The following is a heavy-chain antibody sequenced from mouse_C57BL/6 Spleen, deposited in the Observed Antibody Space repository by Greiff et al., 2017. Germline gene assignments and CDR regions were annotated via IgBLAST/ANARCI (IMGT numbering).Heavy chain of an antibody. CDR1: GYAFSSSW. Sequence: QVQLQQSGPELVKPGASVKISCKASGYAFSSSWMNWVQQRPGKGLEWIGRIYPGDGAPNYNGKFKGKVTLTADKSSSTAYMQLSSLTSEDSAVYFCARRGVLGTLDYWGQGTTLTVSS. CDR3: ARRGVLGTLDY. D-gene: IGHD1-1*01. CDR2: IYPGDGAP. J-gene: IGHJ2*01. V-gene: IGHV1-82*01.